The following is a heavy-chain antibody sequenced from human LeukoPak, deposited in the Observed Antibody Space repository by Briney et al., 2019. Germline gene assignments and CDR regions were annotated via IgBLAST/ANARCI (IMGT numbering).Heavy chain of an antibody. D-gene: IGHD2-15*01. V-gene: IGHV3-7*04. J-gene: IGHJ4*02. CDR3: ARDLGYCSGGTCYSYYFDS. CDR1: GFTFSSYW. CDR2: MKQDGGEK. Sequence: GGSLRLSCAASGFTFSSYWMSWVRQAPGQGLEWVANMKQDGGEKYYVDSVKGRFTISRDNAKNSLDLQMNSLRAEDTAVYYCARDLGYCSGGTCYSYYFDSWGQGTLVTVSS.